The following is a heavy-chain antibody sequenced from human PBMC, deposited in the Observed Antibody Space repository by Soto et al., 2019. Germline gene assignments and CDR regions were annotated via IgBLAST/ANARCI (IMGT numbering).Heavy chain of an antibody. CDR1: GYTFTKYA. V-gene: IGHV1-3*05. D-gene: IGHD2-8*01. J-gene: IGHJ4*02. CDR2: INAGNDNT. Sequence: QVQLVQSWAEEKKPGASVKVSCKASGYTFTKYAIHWVRQAPGQMLEWMGRINAGNDNTKYSQKVQGRITITRDTSASTAYMELSSLRSEDTAVYYCERGLYDRLDSWGQGTLVTVSS. CDR3: ERGLYDRLDS.